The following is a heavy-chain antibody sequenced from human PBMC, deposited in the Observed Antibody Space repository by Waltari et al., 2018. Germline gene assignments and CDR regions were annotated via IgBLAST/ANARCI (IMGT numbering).Heavy chain of an antibody. CDR1: GGSFSGYY. V-gene: IGHV4-34*01. CDR3: ARGSDGSGNGGFSS. Sequence: QVQLQQWGAGLLKPSETLSLTCAVYGGSFSGYYWSWIRQPPGKGLEWIGSIYYSGSTYYNPSLKSRVTISVDTSKNQFSLKLSSVTAADTAVYYCARGSDGSGNGGFSSWGQGTLVTVSS. D-gene: IGHD3-10*01. CDR2: IYYSGST. J-gene: IGHJ5*02.